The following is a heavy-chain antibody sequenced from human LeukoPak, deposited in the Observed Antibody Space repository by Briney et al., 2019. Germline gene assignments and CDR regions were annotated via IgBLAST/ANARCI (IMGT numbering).Heavy chain of an antibody. J-gene: IGHJ4*02. D-gene: IGHD6-19*01. CDR1: GFTFSSYG. V-gene: IGHV3-30*02. Sequence: PGGSLRLSCAASGFTFSSYGMHWVRQAPGKGLEWVAFIRYDGSDKYYADSVKGRFTISRDKSKSTLYLQMNSLRAEDTAVYYCAKDSGVGESSGWYYWGQGTLVTVSS. CDR2: IRYDGSDK. CDR3: AKDSGVGESSGWYY.